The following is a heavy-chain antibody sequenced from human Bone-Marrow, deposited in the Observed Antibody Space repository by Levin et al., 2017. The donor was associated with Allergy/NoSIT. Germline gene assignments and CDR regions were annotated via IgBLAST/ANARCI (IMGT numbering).Heavy chain of an antibody. CDR1: GFTFSSYG. Sequence: GGSLRLSCAASGFTFSSYGMNWVRQAPGKGLEWVSGISSGGGSTYYADSVKGRFTISRDNSKNTLYLQMNSLRAEDTAEYYGAKLGAGPWGQGTLVTVSS. CDR2: ISSGGGST. V-gene: IGHV3-23*01. CDR3: AKLGAGP. J-gene: IGHJ5*02. D-gene: IGHD7-27*01.